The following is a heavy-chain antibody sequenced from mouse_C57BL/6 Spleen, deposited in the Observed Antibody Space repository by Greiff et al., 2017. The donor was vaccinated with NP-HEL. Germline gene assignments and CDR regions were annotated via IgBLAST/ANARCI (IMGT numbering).Heavy chain of an antibody. CDR1: GYTFTSYW. J-gene: IGHJ2*01. CDR3: ARSDDYEGY. D-gene: IGHD2-4*01. V-gene: IGHV1-50*01. Sequence: QVQLQQPGAELVKPGASVKLSCKASGYTFTSYWMQWVKQRPGQGLEWIGEIDPSDSYTNYNQKFKGKATLTVDTSSSTAYMQLSSLTSEDSAVYYCARSDDYEGYWGQGTTLTVSS. CDR2: IDPSDSYT.